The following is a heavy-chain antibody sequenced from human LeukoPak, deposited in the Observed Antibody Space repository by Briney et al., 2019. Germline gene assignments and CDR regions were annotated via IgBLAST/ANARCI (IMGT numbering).Heavy chain of an antibody. CDR2: ISAYNGNT. CDR1: GYTFTSYG. Sequence: ASVKVSCKASGYTFTSYGISWVRQAPGQGLEWMGWISAYNGNTNYAQKLQGRVTMTTDTSTSTAYMELRSLRSDDTAVYYCALTDCSGGSYQFDYWGQGTLVTVSS. CDR3: ALTDCSGGSYQFDY. V-gene: IGHV1-18*01. D-gene: IGHD2-15*01. J-gene: IGHJ4*02.